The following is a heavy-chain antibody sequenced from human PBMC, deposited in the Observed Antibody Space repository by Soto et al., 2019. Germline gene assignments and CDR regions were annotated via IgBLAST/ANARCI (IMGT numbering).Heavy chain of an antibody. V-gene: IGHV3-33*01. J-gene: IGHJ6*02. CDR3: ARELAGIAAAGTGHYYYYGMDV. Sequence: GGSLRLSCAASGFTFSSYGMHWVRQAPGKGLEWMAVIWYDGSNKYYADSVKGRFTISRDNSKNTLYLQMNSLRAEDTAVYYCARELAGIAAAGTGHYYYYGMDVWGQGTTVTVSS. CDR2: IWYDGSNK. D-gene: IGHD6-13*01. CDR1: GFTFSSYG.